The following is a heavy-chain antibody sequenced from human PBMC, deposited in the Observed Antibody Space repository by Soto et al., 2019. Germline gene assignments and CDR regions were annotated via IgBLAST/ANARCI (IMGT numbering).Heavy chain of an antibody. V-gene: IGHV4-31*03. CDR1: GGSISSGFYY. CDR2: IYHTGTT. CDR3: ARETASGSYMYYFDY. J-gene: IGHJ4*02. Sequence: PSETLSLTCTVSGGSISSGFYYWTWIRQHPGKGLEWIGHIYHTGTTYYNPSLESRVTISVDTSKNQFSLRLTSVTAADTAVYYCARETASGSYMYYFDYWGQGTLVTV. D-gene: IGHD1-26*01.